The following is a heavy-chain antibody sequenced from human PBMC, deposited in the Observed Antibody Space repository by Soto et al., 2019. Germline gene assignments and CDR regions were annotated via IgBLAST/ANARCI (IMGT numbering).Heavy chain of an antibody. Sequence: PSETLSLTCAVSGGSTSSGGYSWSWIRQPPGKGLEWIGHIYHSGSTYYNPSLKSRVTISVDRPKDQFSLKLSSVTAADTAVYYCARAYCGGDCYSGYFDYWGQGTLVTVSS. CDR1: GGSTSSGGYS. CDR2: IYHSGST. D-gene: IGHD2-21*02. V-gene: IGHV4-30-2*01. J-gene: IGHJ4*02. CDR3: ARAYCGGDCYSGYFDY.